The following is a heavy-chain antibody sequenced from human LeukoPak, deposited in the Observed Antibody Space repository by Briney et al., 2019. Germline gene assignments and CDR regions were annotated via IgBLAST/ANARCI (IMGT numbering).Heavy chain of an antibody. J-gene: IGHJ5*02. V-gene: IGHV3-74*01. CDR2: IKNDGSST. Sequence: GESLRLSCAASGFPFSNYWMHWVRQAPGRGLVWVSHIKNDGSSTSYADSVKGRFTISRDNAKNTVYLQMNSLRDEDTAVYYCARARYDYRLPVDPWGQGTLVTVSS. D-gene: IGHD5-12*01. CDR3: ARARYDYRLPVDP. CDR1: GFPFSNYW.